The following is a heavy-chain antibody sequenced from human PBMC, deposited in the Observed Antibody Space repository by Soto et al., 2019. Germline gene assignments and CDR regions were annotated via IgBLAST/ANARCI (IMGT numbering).Heavy chain of an antibody. Sequence: PSETLSLTCTVSGGSISSYYWSWIRQPPGKGLEWIGYIYNSGSTNYNPSLRSRVTMSIDKSKNQFSLKLSSVTAADTAVYYCARDLQWRRYFDYWGQGTLVTVSS. J-gene: IGHJ4*02. D-gene: IGHD6-19*01. CDR2: IYNSGST. V-gene: IGHV4-59*12. CDR3: ARDLQWRRYFDY. CDR1: GGSISSYY.